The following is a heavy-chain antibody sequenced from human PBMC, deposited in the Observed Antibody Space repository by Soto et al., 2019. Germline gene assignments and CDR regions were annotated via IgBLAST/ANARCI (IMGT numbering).Heavy chain of an antibody. V-gene: IGHV4-31*03. CDR2: IYYSGST. D-gene: IGHD1-1*01. Sequence: PSETLSLTCTVSGGSISSGGYYWSWIRQHPGKGLEWIGYIYYSGSTYYNPSLKSRVTISVDTSKNQFSLKLSSVTAADTAVYYCATNLRTDNWFDPWGQGTLVTVSS. CDR1: GGSISSGGYY. J-gene: IGHJ5*02. CDR3: ATNLRTDNWFDP.